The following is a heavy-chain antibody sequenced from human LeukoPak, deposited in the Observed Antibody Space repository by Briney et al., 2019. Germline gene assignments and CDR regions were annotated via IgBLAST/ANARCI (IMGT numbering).Heavy chain of an antibody. CDR1: GFTFDDYA. CDR2: ISWNSGSI. V-gene: IGHV3-9*01. Sequence: GGSLRLSCAASGFTFDDYAMHWVRQAPGKGLEWVSGISWNSGSIGYADPVKGRFTISRDNAKNSLYLQMNSLRAEDTALYYCAKVLYSSGWPDAFDIWGQGTMVTVSS. CDR3: AKVLYSSGWPDAFDI. D-gene: IGHD6-19*01. J-gene: IGHJ3*02.